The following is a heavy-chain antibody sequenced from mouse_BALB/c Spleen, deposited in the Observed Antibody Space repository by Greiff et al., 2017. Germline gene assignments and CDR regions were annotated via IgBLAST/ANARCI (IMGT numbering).Heavy chain of an antibody. CDR1: GFSLTSYG. CDR2: IWRGGST. J-gene: IGHJ3*01. Sequence: VQLVESGPSLVQPSQSLSITCTVSGFSLTSYGVHWVRQSPGKGLEWLGVIWRGGSTDYNAAFMSRLSITKDNSKSQVFFKMNSLQADDTAIYYCAKAYGSSSWFAYGGQGTLVTVSA. CDR3: AKAYGSSSWFAY. V-gene: IGHV2-5-1*01. D-gene: IGHD1-1*01.